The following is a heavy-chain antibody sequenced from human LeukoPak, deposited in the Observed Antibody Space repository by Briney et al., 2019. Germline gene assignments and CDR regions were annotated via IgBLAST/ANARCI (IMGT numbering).Heavy chain of an antibody. D-gene: IGHD2-15*01. CDR1: GDSVSSNSAA. V-gene: IGHV6-1*01. Sequence: SQTLSLTCAISGDSVSSNSAAWNWIRQSPSRRLEWLGRTYYRSKWYNDYAVSVKSRITINPDTSKNQFSLQLNSVTPEDTAVYYCARDHCSGGSCYVGWFDPWGQGTLVTVSS. CDR2: TYYRSKWYN. J-gene: IGHJ5*02. CDR3: ARDHCSGGSCYVGWFDP.